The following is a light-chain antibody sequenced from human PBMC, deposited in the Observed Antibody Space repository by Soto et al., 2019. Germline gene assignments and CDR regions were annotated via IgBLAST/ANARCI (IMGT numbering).Light chain of an antibody. V-gene: IGKV2-30*01. CDR3: QQYYNTPYT. CDR2: KVS. Sequence: DVVMTQSPLSLPVTLGQPASISCRSSQSLVYSDGNTYLNWFQQRPGQSPRRLIYKVSNRDSGVPDRFSGSGSGTDFTLTISSLQAGDEAVYHCQQYYNTPYTFGQGTKTGDQT. J-gene: IGKJ2*01. CDR1: QSLVYSDGNTY.